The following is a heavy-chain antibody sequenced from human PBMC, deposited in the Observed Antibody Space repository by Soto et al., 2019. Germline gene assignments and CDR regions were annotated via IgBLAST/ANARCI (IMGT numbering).Heavy chain of an antibody. J-gene: IGHJ4*02. CDR1: GGSISSYY. Sequence: PSETLSLTCTVSGGSISSYYWSWVRQPPGKGLEWIGYIYYSGSTDYNPSLKSRVTISVDTSKNQFSLKLSSVTAADTAVYYCAGDADGIFDYWGQGTLVTVSS. CDR2: IYYSGST. CDR3: AGDADGIFDY. D-gene: IGHD1-20*01. V-gene: IGHV4-59*01.